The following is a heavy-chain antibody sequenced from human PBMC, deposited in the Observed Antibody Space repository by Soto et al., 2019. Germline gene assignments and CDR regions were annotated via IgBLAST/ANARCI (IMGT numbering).Heavy chain of an antibody. D-gene: IGHD2-2*01. V-gene: IGHV3-30-3*01. Sequence: PGGSLRLSCAASGFTFSSYAMHWVRQAPGKGLEWVAVISYDGSNKYYADSVKGRFTNSRDNSKNALYLQMNSLRAEDTAVYYCARGNSIQTYCISTSCYQPSPFDYWGQGTLVTVSS. J-gene: IGHJ4*02. CDR1: GFTFSSYA. CDR2: ISYDGSNK. CDR3: ARGNSIQTYCISTSCYQPSPFDY.